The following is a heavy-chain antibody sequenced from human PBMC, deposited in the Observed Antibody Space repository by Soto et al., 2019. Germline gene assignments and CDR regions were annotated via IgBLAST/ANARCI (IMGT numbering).Heavy chain of an antibody. D-gene: IGHD2-15*01. V-gene: IGHV4-30-4*01. Sequence: KPSETLSRTWTVSGGSISSGDYYWMWIRQPPGKVLEWIGYIYYSGSTYYNPSLKSRVTISVDTSKNQFSLKLSSVTAADTAVYYCARVIRVRSSHFDYWGQGTLVTVSS. J-gene: IGHJ4*02. CDR2: IYYSGST. CDR1: GGSISSGDYY. CDR3: ARVIRVRSSHFDY.